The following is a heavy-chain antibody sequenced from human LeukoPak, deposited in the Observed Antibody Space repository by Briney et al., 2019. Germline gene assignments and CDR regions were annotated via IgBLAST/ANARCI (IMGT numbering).Heavy chain of an antibody. CDR2: INPNSGGT. CDR1: GYIFTGYY. CDR3: VRGPGYSYGFIPSAFDI. V-gene: IGHV1-2*02. D-gene: IGHD5-18*01. J-gene: IGHJ3*02. Sequence: ASVKVSCKASGYIFTGYYMHWVRQAPGQGLEWMGWINPNSGGTNYAQKFQGRVTMTRDTSISTAYMELSRLRSDDTAVYYCVRGPGYSYGFIPSAFDIWGQGTMVTVSS.